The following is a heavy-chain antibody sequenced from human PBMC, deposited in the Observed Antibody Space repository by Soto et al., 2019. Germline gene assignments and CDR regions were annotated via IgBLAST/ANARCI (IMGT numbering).Heavy chain of an antibody. Sequence: PSETLSLTCTVSGGSISSYYWSWIRQPPGKGLEWIGYIHYSGSTKYNPSLKSRVTISVDTSKNQFSLKLSSVTAADTAVYYCARRLVRGVIDYWGQGTLVTVSS. CDR2: IHYSGST. J-gene: IGHJ4*02. D-gene: IGHD3-10*01. V-gene: IGHV4-59*08. CDR3: ARRLVRGVIDY. CDR1: GGSISSYY.